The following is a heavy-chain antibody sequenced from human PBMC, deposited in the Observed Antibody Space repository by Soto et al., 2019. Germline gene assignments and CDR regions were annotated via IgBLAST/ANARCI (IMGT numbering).Heavy chain of an antibody. D-gene: IGHD3-3*01. CDR2: IIPIFGTA. J-gene: IGHJ4*02. V-gene: IGHV1-69*01. Sequence: QVQLVQSGAEVKKPGSSVKVSGTASGGTFSSYAISWVRQAPGQGLEWMGGIIPIFGTANYAQKFQGRVTITADESTSTAYMELSSLRSEDTAVYYCAIDHTPITIFGVVMPASFYYWGQGTLVTVSS. CDR1: GGTFSSYA. CDR3: AIDHTPITIFGVVMPASFYY.